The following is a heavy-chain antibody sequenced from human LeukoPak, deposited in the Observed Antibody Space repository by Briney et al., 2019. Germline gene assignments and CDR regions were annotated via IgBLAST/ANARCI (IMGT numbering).Heavy chain of an antibody. CDR1: GYTLTELS. D-gene: IGHD2-2*01. Sequence: GASVKVSCKVSGYTLTELSMHWVRQAPGKGLEWMGGFDPEDGETTYAQKFQGRVTMTEDTSTDTAYMELSSLRSEDTAVYYCATLVPAAMGGYLDYWGQGTLVTVSS. J-gene: IGHJ4*02. V-gene: IGHV1-24*01. CDR3: ATLVPAAMGGYLDY. CDR2: FDPEDGET.